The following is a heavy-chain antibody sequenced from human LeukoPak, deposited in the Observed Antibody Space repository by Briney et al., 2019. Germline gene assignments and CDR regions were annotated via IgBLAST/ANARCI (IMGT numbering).Heavy chain of an antibody. CDR3: ARGPRPTVVPADKLKRYYYMDV. CDR1: GGAFSTYA. D-gene: IGHD2-2*01. Sequence: ASVKVSCKASGGAFSTYAISWVRQAPGQGLEWMGGIIPISGTANYAQKFQGRVTITTDESTSTAYMELSSLRSEDTAVYYCARGPRPTVVPADKLKRYYYMDVWGKGTTVTVSS. J-gene: IGHJ6*03. CDR2: IIPISGTA. V-gene: IGHV1-69*05.